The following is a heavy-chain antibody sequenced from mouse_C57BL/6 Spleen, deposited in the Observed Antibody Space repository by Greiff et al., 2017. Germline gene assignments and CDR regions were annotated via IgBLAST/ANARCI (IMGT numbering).Heavy chain of an antibody. J-gene: IGHJ2*01. D-gene: IGHD2-2*01. CDR1: GYTFTSYW. Sequence: VQLQQPGAELVKPGASVKMSCKASGYTFTSYWITWVKQRPGQGLEWIGDIYPGSGSTNYNEKFKSKATLTVDTSSSTAFIQLSSLTSEDATVYYCARSNGWENYWGQGTTLTVSS. V-gene: IGHV1-55*01. CDR3: ARSNGWENY. CDR2: IYPGSGST.